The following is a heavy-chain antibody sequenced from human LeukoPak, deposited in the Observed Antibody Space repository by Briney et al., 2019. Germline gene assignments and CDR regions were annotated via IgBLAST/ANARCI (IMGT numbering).Heavy chain of an antibody. CDR2: IIPIFGTA. Sequence: SVKVSCKASGGTFSSYAISWVRQAPGQGLEWMGGIIPIFGTANYAQKFQGRVTITTDESTSTAYMELSSLRSEDTAVYYCARTLVVATTLHYMDVWGKGTTVTVSS. D-gene: IGHD5-12*01. CDR3: ARTLVVATTLHYMDV. CDR1: GGTFSSYA. J-gene: IGHJ6*03. V-gene: IGHV1-69*05.